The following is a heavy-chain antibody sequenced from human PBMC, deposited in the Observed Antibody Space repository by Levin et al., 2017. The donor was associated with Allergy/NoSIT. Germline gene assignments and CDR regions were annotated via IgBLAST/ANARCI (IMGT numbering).Heavy chain of an antibody. CDR2: IGGSGATT. J-gene: IGHJ4*02. D-gene: IGHD3-9*01. Sequence: GGSLRLSCAASGFTFSSYAMSWVRQAPGKGLERVSAIGGSGATTNYADSVKGRFTISRDNSKNTLYLQMSSLRAEDTAVYYCAKMSNYDITDYLDSWGQGTLVSVSS. CDR3: AKMSNYDITDYLDS. CDR1: GFTFSSYA. V-gene: IGHV3-23*01.